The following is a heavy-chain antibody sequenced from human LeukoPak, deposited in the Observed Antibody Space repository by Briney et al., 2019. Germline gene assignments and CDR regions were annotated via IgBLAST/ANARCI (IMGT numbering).Heavy chain of an antibody. D-gene: IGHD2/OR15-2a*01. CDR3: GGGFYEPFDR. Sequence: PSETLSLTCSVSGASVSSSHWNWIRQSPGKGLEWIANVDYNGSTKYNPSLRGRGTMSLDTWKNQFHLKLESVTAADTARYFCGGGFYEPFDRWGQGTLVTVSS. CDR2: VDYNGST. V-gene: IGHV4-59*02. CDR1: GASVSSSH. J-gene: IGHJ5*02.